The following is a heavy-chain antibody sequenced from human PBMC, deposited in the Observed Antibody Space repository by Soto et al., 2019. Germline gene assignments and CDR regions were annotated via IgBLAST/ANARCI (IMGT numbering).Heavy chain of an antibody. CDR3: ARAINFDFWSDSQSGYYFDY. CDR2: MSYSGTT. V-gene: IGHV4-59*13. Sequence: PSETLSLTCTVSGDSIRNYYWNWIRQPPGKGLEWIAYMSYSGTTNYNPSLKSRVTISVDTSKNQFSLKLSSVTAADTAVYYCARAINFDFWSDSQSGYYFDYWGQGTLVTVSS. J-gene: IGHJ4*02. CDR1: GDSIRNYY. D-gene: IGHD3-3*01.